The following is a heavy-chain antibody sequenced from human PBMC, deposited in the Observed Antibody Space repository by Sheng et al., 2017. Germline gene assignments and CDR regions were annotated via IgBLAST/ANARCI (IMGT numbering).Heavy chain of an antibody. D-gene: IGHD1-20*01. CDR1: GYTFVTYG. J-gene: IGHJ4*02. CDR3: ARAGDSWNDNSPFLFDS. V-gene: IGHV1-18*01. CDR2: VSPLTEKT. Sequence: QVHLVQSGVEVKKPGTSVKISCKTSGYTFVTYGITWVRQAPGHRLEWMGWVSPLTEKTKYTPKVEGRVTMTTDTSSSTAYMELRSLRSDDTAVYYCARAGDSWNDNSPFLFDSWGPGTPVTVSS.